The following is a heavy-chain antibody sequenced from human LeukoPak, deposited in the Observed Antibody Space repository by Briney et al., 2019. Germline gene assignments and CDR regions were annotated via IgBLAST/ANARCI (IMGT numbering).Heavy chain of an antibody. CDR3: ARGYSSGFYSAFDM. Sequence: GRSLRLSCAASEFTFDDYAMHWVRQAPGKGLEWVSGISWNSNSIAYADSVRGRFIISRDNSNNSLFLQMSSLRPDDTALYYCARGYSSGFYSAFDMWGQGTEVTVSS. CDR2: ISWNSNSI. CDR1: EFTFDDYA. D-gene: IGHD6-19*01. J-gene: IGHJ3*02. V-gene: IGHV3-9*01.